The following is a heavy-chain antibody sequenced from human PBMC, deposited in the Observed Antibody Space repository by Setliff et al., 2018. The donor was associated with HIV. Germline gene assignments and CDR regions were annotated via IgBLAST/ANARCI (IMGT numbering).Heavy chain of an antibody. V-gene: IGHV1-69*06. CDR3: ARVMNYDYVWGSYSGY. D-gene: IGHD3-16*01. CDR2: IIPIFGTA. CDR1: GGTFSSYA. Sequence: RASVKVSCKASGGTFSSYAISWVRQAPGQGLEWMGRIIPIFGTANYAQKFQGRVTITADKSTNTAYMELSSLRSEDTAVYYCARVMNYDYVWGSYSGYWGQGTLVTVSS. J-gene: IGHJ4*02.